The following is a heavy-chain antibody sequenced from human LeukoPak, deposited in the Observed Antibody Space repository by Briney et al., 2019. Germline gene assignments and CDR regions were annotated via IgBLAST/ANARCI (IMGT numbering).Heavy chain of an antibody. J-gene: IGHJ3*02. CDR1: GFTFSSYG. CDR3: ARNYCSSTSCRGLDAFDI. V-gene: IGHV3-30*02. D-gene: IGHD2-2*01. CDR2: IRYDGSNK. Sequence: GGSLRLSCAASGFTFSSYGMHWVRQAPGKGLEWVAFIRYDGSNKYYADSVKGRFTISRDNSKNTLYLQMNSLRAEDTAVYYCARNYCSSTSCRGLDAFDIWGQGTMVTVSS.